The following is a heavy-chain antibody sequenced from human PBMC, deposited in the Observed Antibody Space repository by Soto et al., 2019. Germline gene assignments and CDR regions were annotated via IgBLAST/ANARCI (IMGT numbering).Heavy chain of an antibody. J-gene: IGHJ5*02. CDR2: IIPIFGTA. CDR1: GGTFSSYA. D-gene: IGHD6-13*01. CDR3: ARDQGIVAAAGLKWFDR. Sequence: SVKVSCKASGGTFSSYAISWVRQAPGQGLEWMGGIIPIFGTANYAQKFQGRVTITADESTSTAYMELSSLRSEDTAVYYCARDQGIVAAAGLKWFDRWGQGAMGTVSS. V-gene: IGHV1-69*13.